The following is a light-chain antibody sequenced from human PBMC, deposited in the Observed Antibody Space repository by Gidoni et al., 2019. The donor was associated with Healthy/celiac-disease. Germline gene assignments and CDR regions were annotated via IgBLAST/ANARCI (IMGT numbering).Light chain of an antibody. J-gene: IGKJ5*01. CDR1: QSVSSSY. CDR3: QQYGSSPRIT. CDR2: GAS. Sequence: EIVLTQSPGTLSLSPGESATLSCTASQSVSSSYLAWYQQKHGQAPRLLIYGASSRATGIPDRFSGSGSGTDFTLNISRLEPEDFAVYYCQQYGSSPRITFGQGTRLEIK. V-gene: IGKV3-20*01.